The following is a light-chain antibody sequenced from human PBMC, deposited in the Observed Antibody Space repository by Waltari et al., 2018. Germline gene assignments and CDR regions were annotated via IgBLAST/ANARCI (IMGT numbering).Light chain of an antibody. V-gene: IGLV2-14*03. J-gene: IGLJ6*01. CDR1: SSDVVGYNF. Sequence: QSALTQPASVSGSPGQSITLSCSGTSSDVVGYNFVSWYQKHPDKAPKLIIFDVSNRPPGISVRFSGSKSGNTASLIISGLQTGDDAEYYCSSYASSGSLVFGSGTLVTVL. CDR2: DVS. CDR3: SSYASSGSLV.